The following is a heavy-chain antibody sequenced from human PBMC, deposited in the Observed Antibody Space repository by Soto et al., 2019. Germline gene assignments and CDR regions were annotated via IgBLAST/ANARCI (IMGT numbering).Heavy chain of an antibody. CDR2: INPNSGGT. J-gene: IGHJ4*02. CDR1: GYTFTGYY. Sequence: ASVKVSCKASGYTFTGYYMHWVRQAPGQGLEWMGWINPNSGGTNYAQKFQGRVTMTRDTSISTAYMELSRLRSDDTAVYYCARGAATVTTWGFYFDYWGQGTLVTVSS. CDR3: ARGAATVTTWGFYFDY. D-gene: IGHD4-17*01. V-gene: IGHV1-2*02.